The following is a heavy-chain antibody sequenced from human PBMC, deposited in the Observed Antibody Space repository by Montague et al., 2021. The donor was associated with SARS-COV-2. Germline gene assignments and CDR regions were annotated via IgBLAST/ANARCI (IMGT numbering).Heavy chain of an antibody. V-gene: IGHV4-31*03. Sequence: TLSLTCTVSGPSISSGGYYWTWIRQHPGKGLEWIGYVYPTGSTNYNPSLNSRVTILIDTSKNQFSLNVTSVTAADTAVYYCARDGDGTSNYFDRWGQGTLVTVSS. D-gene: IGHD4-17*01. J-gene: IGHJ4*02. CDR1: GPSISSGGYY. CDR3: ARDGDGTSNYFDR. CDR2: VYPTGST.